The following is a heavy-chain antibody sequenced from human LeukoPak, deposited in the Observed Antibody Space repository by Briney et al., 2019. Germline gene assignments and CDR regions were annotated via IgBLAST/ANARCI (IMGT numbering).Heavy chain of an antibody. CDR2: ISYDGSNK. D-gene: IGHD5-18*01. Sequence: PGGSLRLSCAASGFTFSSYGMHWVRQAPAKGLEWVAVISYDGSNKYYADSVKGRFTISRDNSKNTLYLQMNSLRAEDTAVYYCAKVWVRYTPLGYFQHWGQGTLVTVSS. CDR1: GFTFSSYG. J-gene: IGHJ1*01. CDR3: AKVWVRYTPLGYFQH. V-gene: IGHV3-30*18.